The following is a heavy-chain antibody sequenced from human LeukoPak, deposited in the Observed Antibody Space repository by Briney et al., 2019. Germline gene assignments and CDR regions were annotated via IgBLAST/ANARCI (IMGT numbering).Heavy chain of an antibody. V-gene: IGHV4-34*01. CDR2: INHSGST. D-gene: IGHD2-21*02. J-gene: IGHJ4*02. Sequence: SETLSLTCAVYGGSFSPYYWSWIRQPPEKGKAWIGEINHSGSTNYNPSLKSRVTISVDTSKNQFSLKLSSVTAADTAVYYCARGGLYCGGDCYVDHWGQGSLVTVSS. CDR3: ARGGLYCGGDCYVDH. CDR1: GGSFSPYY.